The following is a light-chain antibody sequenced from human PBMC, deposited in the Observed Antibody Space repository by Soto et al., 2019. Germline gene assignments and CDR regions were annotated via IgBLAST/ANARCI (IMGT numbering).Light chain of an antibody. Sequence: HSALTXPPSASGTPGQRVTVSCSGSSSNIASNTVNWYQQLPGTAPKLLIYSNDQRPSGVPDRFSASKSGTSASLAISGLQSEDEADYYCASWDDSLNGHVFGTGTKVTVL. V-gene: IGLV1-44*01. CDR2: SND. CDR3: ASWDDSLNGHV. J-gene: IGLJ1*01. CDR1: SSNIASNT.